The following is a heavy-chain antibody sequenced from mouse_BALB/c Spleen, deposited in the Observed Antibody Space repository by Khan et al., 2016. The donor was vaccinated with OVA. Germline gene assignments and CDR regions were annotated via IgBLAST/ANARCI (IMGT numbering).Heavy chain of an antibody. CDR1: GFSLTGYG. CDR3: AKGDYGYAWFAY. D-gene: IGHD2-2*01. V-gene: IGHV2-3*01. CDR2: IWGDGST. Sequence: QMQLEESGPGLVAPSQSLSITCTVSGFSLTGYGVNWVRQPPGKGLEWLGVIWGDGSTNYHSALKSRLSIRQDNSKSQVFLKLNSLQTDDTATYYCAKGDYGYAWFAYWGQGTLVTVSA. J-gene: IGHJ3*01.